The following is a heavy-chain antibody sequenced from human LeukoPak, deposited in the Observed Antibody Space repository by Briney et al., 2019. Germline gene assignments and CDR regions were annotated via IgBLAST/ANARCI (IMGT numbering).Heavy chain of an antibody. CDR1: GYTFASYG. Sequence: ASVKVSCKASGYTFASYGISWVRQAPGQGLEWMGWISAYNGNTNYAQKFQDRVTMTTDTSTSTAYIEVRSLRSDDTAVYYCARESRITIFGVVTPDYKYGMDVWGQGTTVIVSS. CDR3: ARESRITIFGVVTPDYKYGMDV. V-gene: IGHV1-18*01. CDR2: ISAYNGNT. D-gene: IGHD3-3*01. J-gene: IGHJ6*02.